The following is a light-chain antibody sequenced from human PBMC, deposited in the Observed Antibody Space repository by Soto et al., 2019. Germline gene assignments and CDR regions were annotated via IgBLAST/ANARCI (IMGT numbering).Light chain of an antibody. J-gene: IGLJ2*01. Sequence: QSVLTQPPSASGTPGPRVTISCSVSSSNIGSNTVNWYQHLPGMAPKLLIYRNNQRHSGVPDRFSGSKSGTSASLAISGLQSEDEADYYCAAWDASLNGPVFGGGTKLTV. V-gene: IGLV1-44*01. CDR3: AAWDASLNGPV. CDR2: RNN. CDR1: SSNIGSNT.